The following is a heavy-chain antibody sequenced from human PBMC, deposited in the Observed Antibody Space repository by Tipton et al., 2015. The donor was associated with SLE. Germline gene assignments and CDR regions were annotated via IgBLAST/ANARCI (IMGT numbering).Heavy chain of an antibody. CDR2: VHYSGST. D-gene: IGHD6-19*01. CDR1: GGSISRYY. Sequence: TLSLTCTVSGGSISRYYWSWIRQPPGKGLEWIGYVHYSGSTKYSPSLEYRVTMSLDTAKNQFSLKLRSVTAADTAVYYCARSEYSSGLIDYWGQGTLVTVSS. V-gene: IGHV4-59*08. CDR3: ARSEYSSGLIDY. J-gene: IGHJ4*02.